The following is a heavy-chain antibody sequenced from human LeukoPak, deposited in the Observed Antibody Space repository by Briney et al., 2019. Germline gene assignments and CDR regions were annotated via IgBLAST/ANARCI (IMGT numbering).Heavy chain of an antibody. V-gene: IGHV1-69*11. Sequence: SVKVSCKASGDTFSRYAISWVRQAPGQGLEWMRRIIPVLSTANYAQKFQDRVTITADESTSTTYMELSSLKSEDTAVYYCATAGGDIYYYYMDVWGKGTTVTISS. J-gene: IGHJ6*03. D-gene: IGHD3-16*01. CDR3: ATAGGDIYYYYMDV. CDR2: IIPVLSTA. CDR1: GDTFSRYA.